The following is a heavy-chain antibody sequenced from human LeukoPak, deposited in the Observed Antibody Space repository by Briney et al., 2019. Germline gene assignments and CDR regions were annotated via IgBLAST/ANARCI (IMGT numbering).Heavy chain of an antibody. V-gene: IGHV3-15*01. CDR2: LKSKTDGGLI. D-gene: IGHD1-1*01. CDR1: GFTFSNAW. CDR3: TAGSWNRPGDLEY. J-gene: IGHJ4*02. Sequence: GGALRLFCAASGFTFSNAWLSWVPQAPGKGLEWVGRLKSKTDGGLIKYAPPGRGRYTISRENSKNTLYLQMNRLRTENTAVYYCTAGSWNRPGDLEYWGQGTLVTVSS.